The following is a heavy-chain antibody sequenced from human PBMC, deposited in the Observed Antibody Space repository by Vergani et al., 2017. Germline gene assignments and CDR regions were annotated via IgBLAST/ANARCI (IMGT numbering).Heavy chain of an antibody. D-gene: IGHD6-19*01. Sequence: QVQLVESGGGVVQPGRSLRLSCAASGFTFSSYAMHWVRQAPGKGLEWVAVISYDGSNKYYADSVKGRFTISRDNAKNSLYLQMNSLRAEDTAVYYCARDRGSGPKSGCDPWGQGTLVTVSS. CDR2: ISYDGSNK. CDR1: GFTFSSYA. V-gene: IGHV3-30*07. CDR3: ARDRGSGPKSGCDP. J-gene: IGHJ5*02.